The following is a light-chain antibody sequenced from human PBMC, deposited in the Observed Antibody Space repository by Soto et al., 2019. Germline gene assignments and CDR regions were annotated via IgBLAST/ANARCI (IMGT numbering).Light chain of an antibody. CDR1: QSISAW. CDR3: QQYENYWT. J-gene: IGKJ1*01. CDR2: DAS. Sequence: DIQMTQSPSTLSATAGDRVTITCRASQSISAWLAWYQQKPGKATKLLIYDASNLESGVPSRFSGSGSGTVFTLTISNLQPDDFATYYCQQYENYWTFGQGTKVDIK. V-gene: IGKV1-5*01.